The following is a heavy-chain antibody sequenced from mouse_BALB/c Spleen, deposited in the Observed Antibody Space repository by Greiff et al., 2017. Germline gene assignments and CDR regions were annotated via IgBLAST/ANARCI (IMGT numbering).Heavy chain of an antibody. CDR2: INPNNGGT. D-gene: IGHD2-10*01. CDR1: GYTFTDYN. V-gene: IGHV1-18*01. J-gene: IGHJ2*01. Sequence: VQLQQSGPELVKPGASVKIPCKASGYTFTDYNMDWVKQSHGKSLEWIGDINPNNGGTIYNQKFKGKATLTVDKSSSTAYMELRSLTSEDTAVYYCARRAYYGNYDGFFDDWGQGTTLTVSS. CDR3: ARRAYYGNYDGFFDD.